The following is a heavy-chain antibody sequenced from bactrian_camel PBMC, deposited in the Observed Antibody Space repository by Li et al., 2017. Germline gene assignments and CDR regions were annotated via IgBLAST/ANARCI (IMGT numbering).Heavy chain of an antibody. J-gene: IGHJ4*01. CDR3: AEGCGSRGEHCYSLNY. CDR1: GFTFSQYY. Sequence: HVQLVESGGGEVQPGGSLRLSCLGSGFTFSQYYMSWVRQAPGKGLEWLASIYADGSRTDYRTSVKGRFTITRDNAKSTVDLQMNNLQPEDTATYYCAEGCGSRGEHCYSLNYWGQGTQVTVS. D-gene: IGHD6*01. V-gene: IGHV3-2*01. CDR2: IYADGSRT.